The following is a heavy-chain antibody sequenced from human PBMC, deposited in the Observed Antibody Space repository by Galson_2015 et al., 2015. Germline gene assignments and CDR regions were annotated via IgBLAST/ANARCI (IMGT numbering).Heavy chain of an antibody. V-gene: IGHV1-24*01. Sequence: SVKVSCKASGYTLTELSMHWVRQAPGKGLEWMGGFDPEDGETIYAQKFQGRVTMTEDTSTDTAYMELSSLRSEDTAVYYCATGDGRGYYGSGSYWYDWGQGTLVTVSS. CDR3: ATGDGRGYYGSGSYWYD. J-gene: IGHJ4*02. CDR2: FDPEDGET. CDR1: GYTLTELS. D-gene: IGHD3-10*01.